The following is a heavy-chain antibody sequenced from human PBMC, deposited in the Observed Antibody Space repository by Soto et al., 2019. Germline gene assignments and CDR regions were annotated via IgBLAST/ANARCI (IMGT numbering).Heavy chain of an antibody. CDR2: ICGSGGST. Sequence: GGSLRLSCAASGFTVSSYAMSWVRQAPGKGLEWVSAICGSGGSTYYADSVKGRFTISKDNSNNTLYLQMTRLRAEDTAVYYCANSLYGDYSFVYWGQGTLVTVSS. CDR3: ANSLYGDYSFVY. CDR1: GFTVSSYA. J-gene: IGHJ4*02. V-gene: IGHV3-23*01. D-gene: IGHD4-17*01.